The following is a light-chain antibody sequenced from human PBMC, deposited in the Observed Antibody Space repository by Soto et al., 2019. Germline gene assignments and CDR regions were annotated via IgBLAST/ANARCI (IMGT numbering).Light chain of an antibody. CDR2: GAS. V-gene: IGKV3-15*01. CDR3: QQYNTWPPLT. CDR1: QSVSSN. J-gene: IGKJ4*01. Sequence: EIVMTQSPATLTVSPGERVTLSCRASQSVSSNLAWYQQKTAQAPRLLIYGASTRATGIPARFSGSGSGTEFTLIISSLQSEDCAVYYCQQYNTWPPLTFGGGTKVEIK.